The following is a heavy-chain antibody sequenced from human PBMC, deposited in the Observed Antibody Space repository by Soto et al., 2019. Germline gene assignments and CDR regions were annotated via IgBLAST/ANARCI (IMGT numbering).Heavy chain of an antibody. J-gene: IGHJ3*02. D-gene: IGHD2-15*01. CDR3: AKARLGYCSGGSCYSRLGTDAFDI. CDR2: ISGSGGST. CDR1: GFTFSSYA. Sequence: GGSLRLSCAASGFTFSSYAMSWVRQAPGKGLEWVSAISGSGGSTYYADSVKGRFTISRDNSKNTLYLQMNSLRAEDTAVYYCAKARLGYCSGGSCYSRLGTDAFDIWGQGTMVTVSS. V-gene: IGHV3-23*01.